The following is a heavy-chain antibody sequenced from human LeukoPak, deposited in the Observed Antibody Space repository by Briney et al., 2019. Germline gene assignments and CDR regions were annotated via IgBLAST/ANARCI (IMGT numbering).Heavy chain of an antibody. Sequence: GGSLRLSCAASGFTFSSYGMRWVRQAPGKGLEWVAVIWYDGSNKYYADSVKGRFTISRDNSKNTLYLQMNSLRAEDTAVYYCARGWGGHYYDSSGYPVDYFDYWDQGTLVTVSS. CDR1: GFTFSSYG. CDR3: ARGWGGHYYDSSGYPVDYFDY. CDR2: IWYDGSNK. D-gene: IGHD3-22*01. J-gene: IGHJ4*02. V-gene: IGHV3-33*01.